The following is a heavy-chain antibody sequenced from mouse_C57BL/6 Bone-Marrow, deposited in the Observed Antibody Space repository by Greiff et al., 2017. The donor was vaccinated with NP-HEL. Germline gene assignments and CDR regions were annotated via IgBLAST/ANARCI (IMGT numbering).Heavy chain of an antibody. D-gene: IGHD3-2*02. Sequence: VQLQQPGAELVRPGTSVKVSCKASGYAFTNYLIEWVKQRPGQGLEWIGVINPGSGGTNYNEKFKGKATLTADKSSSTAYMQLSSLTSEDSAVYFCAREHSSGYYWYIDVWGTGTTVTVSS. CDR1: GYAFTNYL. CDR2: INPGSGGT. CDR3: AREHSSGYYWYIDV. V-gene: IGHV1-54*01. J-gene: IGHJ1*03.